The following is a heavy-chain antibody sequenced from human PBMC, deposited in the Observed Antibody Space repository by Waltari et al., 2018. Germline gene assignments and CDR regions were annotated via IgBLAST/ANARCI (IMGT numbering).Heavy chain of an antibody. CDR3: AKDPLRYCSSTSCSFMDV. D-gene: IGHD2-2*01. J-gene: IGHJ6*03. CDR2: IRYDGSNK. Sequence: QVQLVESGGGVVQPGGSLRLSCAAPGFTFRSYGRHWVRQAPGKGLEWVAFIRYDGSNKYYADSVKGRFTISRDNSKNTLYLQMNSLRAEDTAVYYCAKDPLRYCSSTSCSFMDVWGKGTTVTVSS. V-gene: IGHV3-30*02. CDR1: GFTFRSYG.